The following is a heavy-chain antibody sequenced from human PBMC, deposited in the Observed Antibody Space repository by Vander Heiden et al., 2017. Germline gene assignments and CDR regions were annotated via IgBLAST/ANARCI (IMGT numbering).Heavy chain of an antibody. J-gene: IGHJ4*02. CDR1: GGSFSGYY. CDR2: INHSGST. CDR3: ARGATVTTPNYFDY. Sequence: QVQLQQWGAGLLKPSETLSLTCAVYGGSFSGYYWSWIRQPPGKGLEWIGEINHSGSTNYNPSLKSRVTISVDTSKNQFSLKLSSVTAADTAVYYCARGATVTTPNYFDYWGQGTLVTVSS. V-gene: IGHV4-34*01. D-gene: IGHD4-17*01.